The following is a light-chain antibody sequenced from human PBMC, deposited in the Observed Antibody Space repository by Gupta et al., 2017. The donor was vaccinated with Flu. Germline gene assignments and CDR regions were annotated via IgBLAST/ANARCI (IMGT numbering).Light chain of an antibody. J-gene: IGLJ2*01. Sequence: TRHDIGGYNYVSWYQQLPGKAPKLLIFEVNNRASGISSRFSASRSGYPASLSISGLRAEDEAEYYCASYASATTLVFGGGTRLTVL. CDR1: RHDIGGYNY. V-gene: IGLV2-14*01. CDR3: ASYASATTLV. CDR2: EVN.